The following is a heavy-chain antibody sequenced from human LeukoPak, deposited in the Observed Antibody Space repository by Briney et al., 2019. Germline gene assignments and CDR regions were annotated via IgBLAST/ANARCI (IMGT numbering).Heavy chain of an antibody. J-gene: IGHJ4*02. CDR1: GGSFSGYY. CDR3: ARGSGIAAYYFDY. V-gene: IGHV4-34*01. Sequence: SETLSLTCAVYGGSFSGYYWSWIRQPPGKGLEWIGEINHSGSTNYNPSLKSRVTMSVDTSKNQFSLKLSSVTAADTAVYYCARGSGIAAYYFDYWGQGTLVTVSS. D-gene: IGHD6-13*01. CDR2: INHSGST.